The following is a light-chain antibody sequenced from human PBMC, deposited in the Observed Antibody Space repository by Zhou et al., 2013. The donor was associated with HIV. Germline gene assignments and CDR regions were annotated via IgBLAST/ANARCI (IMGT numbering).Light chain of an antibody. CDR1: QSINDW. V-gene: IGKV1-5*03. J-gene: IGKJ1*01. CDR2: EAS. CDR3: QQLNNFPPWT. Sequence: DVHMTQSPSTLSASVGDRVTLTCRASQSINDWLAWYQQKPGRAPKLLIYEASTLESGVPSRFSGSGSGTEFTLTISSLQPEDSATYYCQQLNNFPPWTFGQGTKVEVK.